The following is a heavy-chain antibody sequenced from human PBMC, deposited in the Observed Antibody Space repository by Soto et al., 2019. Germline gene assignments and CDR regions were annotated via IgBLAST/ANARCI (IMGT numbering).Heavy chain of an antibody. Sequence: SQTLSLTCTVSGDSVSVNSAAWNWIRQSPSRGLEWLGRTYYRSKWYNDYAVSVKSRITVTPDTSKNQFSLHLNSVTPEDTAVYYSAREFTYHESSDSYYDYWGQGALVTVS. CDR2: TYYRSKWYN. CDR1: GDSVSVNSAA. J-gene: IGHJ4*02. D-gene: IGHD6-19*01. V-gene: IGHV6-1*01. CDR3: AREFTYHESSDSYYDY.